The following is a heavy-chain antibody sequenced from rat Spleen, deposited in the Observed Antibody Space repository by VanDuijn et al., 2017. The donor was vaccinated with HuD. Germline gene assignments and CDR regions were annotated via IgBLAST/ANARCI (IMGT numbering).Heavy chain of an antibody. D-gene: IGHD3-1*01. V-gene: IGHV5-7*01. CDR3: ATKDY. Sequence: VQLVESDGGLVQPGRSLKLSCAASGFTFSDYYMAWVRQAPTKGLEWVATISDDGSSTYYRDSVKGRFTISRDNAKNTLYLQMDSLRSEDTATYYCATKDYWGQGVMVTVSS. J-gene: IGHJ2*01. CDR1: GFTFSDYY. CDR2: ISDDGSST.